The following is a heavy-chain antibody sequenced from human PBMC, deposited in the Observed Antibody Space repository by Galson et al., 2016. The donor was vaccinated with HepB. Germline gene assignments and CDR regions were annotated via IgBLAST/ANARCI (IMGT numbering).Heavy chain of an antibody. Sequence: TLSLTCTVSGDSISSGGYYWGWIRQPPGKGLEWIGTIYHSGSTSYNPSLKSRVTISVDTSKNQFSLKLSSVTAADTAVYYCARTPIVVVPAATSLKYYYYGMDVWGQGTTVTVSS. CDR2: IYHSGST. J-gene: IGHJ6*02. V-gene: IGHV4-39*01. CDR3: ARTPIVVVPAATSLKYYYYGMDV. CDR1: GDSISSGGYY. D-gene: IGHD2-2*01.